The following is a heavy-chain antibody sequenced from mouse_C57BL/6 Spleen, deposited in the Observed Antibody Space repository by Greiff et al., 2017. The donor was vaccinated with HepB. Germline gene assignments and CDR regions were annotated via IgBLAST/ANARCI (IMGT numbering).Heavy chain of an antibody. CDR2: IDPANGNT. V-gene: IGHV14-3*01. D-gene: IGHD2-5*01. CDR1: GFNIKNTY. CDR3: APYSNYEKVFAY. J-gene: IGHJ3*01. Sequence: EVKLQESVAELVRPGASVKLSCTASGFNIKNTYMHWVKQRPEQGLEWIGRIDPANGNTKYAPKFQGKATITADTSSNTAYLQLSSLTSEDTAIYYCAPYSNYEKVFAYWGQGTLVTVSA.